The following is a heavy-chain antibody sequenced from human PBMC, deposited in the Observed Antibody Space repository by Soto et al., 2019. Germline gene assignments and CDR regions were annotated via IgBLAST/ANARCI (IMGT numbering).Heavy chain of an antibody. CDR3: ARDEEGAPYGMDV. D-gene: IGHD1-26*01. CDR2: ISYDGSNK. V-gene: IGHV3-30-3*01. CDR1: GFTFSSYA. Sequence: PGGSLRLSCAASGFTFSSYAMHWVRQAPGKGLEWVAVISYDGSNKYYADSVKGRFTISRDNSKNTLYLQMNSLRAEDTAVYYCARDEEGAPYGMDVWGQGTTVTVSS. J-gene: IGHJ6*02.